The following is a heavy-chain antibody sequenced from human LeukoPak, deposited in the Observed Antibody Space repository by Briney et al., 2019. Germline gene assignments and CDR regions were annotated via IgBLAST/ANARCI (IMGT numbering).Heavy chain of an antibody. J-gene: IGHJ4*02. CDR1: GFTFSSYG. CDR2: IRFDGSNK. CDR3: VRDGNFDFWSQYYFDY. D-gene: IGHD3-3*01. V-gene: IGHV3-30*02. Sequence: QPGGSLRLSCAASGFTFSSYGMHWVRQAPGKGLEWVAFIRFDGSNKYYADSVKGRFTISRDNAKNSLYLQMNSLRAEDTAVYYCVRDGNFDFWSQYYFDYWGQGTLVTVSS.